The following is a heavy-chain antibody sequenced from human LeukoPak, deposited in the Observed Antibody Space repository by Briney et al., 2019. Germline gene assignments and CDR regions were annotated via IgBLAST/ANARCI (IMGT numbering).Heavy chain of an antibody. CDR2: MYYSGGT. J-gene: IGHJ4*02. V-gene: IGHV4-59*01. Sequence: SETLSLTCTVSSGSISNYYWSWIRQPPGKGLEWIAYMYYSGGTNYNPSLKSRVTILVDTSKNQFSLKLSSVTAADTAVYYCARFDGSSGFDYWGQGTLVTVSS. D-gene: IGHD6-6*01. CDR3: ARFDGSSGFDY. CDR1: SGSISNYY.